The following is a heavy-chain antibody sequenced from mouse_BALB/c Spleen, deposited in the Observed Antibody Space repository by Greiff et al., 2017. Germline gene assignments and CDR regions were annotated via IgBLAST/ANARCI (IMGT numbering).Heavy chain of an antibody. CDR1: GYTFTSYY. Sequence: LVESGAELVKPGASVKLSCKASGYTFTSYYMYWVKQRPGQGLEWIGEINPSNGGTNFNEKFKSKATLTVDKSSSTAYMQLSSLTSEDSAVYYCTRYYSWYFDVWGAGTTVTVSS. CDR2: INPSNGGT. D-gene: IGHD2-12*01. J-gene: IGHJ1*01. V-gene: IGHV1S81*02. CDR3: TRYYSWYFDV.